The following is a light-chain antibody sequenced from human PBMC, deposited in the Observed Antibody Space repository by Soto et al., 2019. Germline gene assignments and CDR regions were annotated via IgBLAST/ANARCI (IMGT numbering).Light chain of an antibody. CDR3: QSADSSGTYQV. V-gene: IGLV3-25*03. CDR2: KDS. J-gene: IGLJ2*01. Sequence: SYELTQPPSVSVSPGQTARITCSGDALPKQYAYWYQQKPGQAPVLVIYKDSERPSGIRERFSGSSSGTTVTLTISCVQAEDEADYYCQSADSSGTYQVFGGGTKLTVL. CDR1: ALPKQY.